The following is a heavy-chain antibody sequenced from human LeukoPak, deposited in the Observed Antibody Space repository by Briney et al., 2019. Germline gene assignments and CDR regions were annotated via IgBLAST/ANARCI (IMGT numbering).Heavy chain of an antibody. CDR2: IYSGGST. Sequence: PGGSLRLSCAASGFSVSSNYISWVRQAPGKGLEWVSVIYSGGSTYYADSVKGRFTISRDNSKNTVYLQMNSLRAEDTAVYYCARELSHSGYNYGCLDYWGQGTLVTVSS. CDR3: ARELSHSGYNYGCLDY. J-gene: IGHJ4*02. CDR1: GFSVSSNY. D-gene: IGHD5-18*01. V-gene: IGHV3-53*01.